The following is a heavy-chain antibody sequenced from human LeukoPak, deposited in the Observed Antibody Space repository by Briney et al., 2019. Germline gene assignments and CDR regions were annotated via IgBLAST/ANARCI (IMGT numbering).Heavy chain of an antibody. J-gene: IGHJ4*02. CDR2: VDYSGST. D-gene: IGHD3-22*01. V-gene: IGHV4-59*02. CDR1: GGSVSSSH. CDR3: TRGYYEPFDG. Sequence: KSSETLSLTCTVSGGSVSSSHWNWIRQPPGKGLEWIGNVDYSGSTKYNPSLRSRVTMSLDTSNNQFSLKLRSVTASETALYYGTRGYYEPFDGWGQGTLVTVSS.